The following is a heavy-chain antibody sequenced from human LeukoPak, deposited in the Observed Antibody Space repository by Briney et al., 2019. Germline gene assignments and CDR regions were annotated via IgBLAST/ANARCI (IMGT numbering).Heavy chain of an antibody. D-gene: IGHD6-13*01. CDR3: ARLSSSWYQDWYFDL. Sequence: SETLSLTCTVSGGSISSSSYYWGWIRQPAGKRLEWIGRIYTRGSTNYNPSLKSRVIMSVDTSKNQFSLKLSSVTAADTAVYYCARLSSSWYQDWYFDLWGRGTLVTVSS. J-gene: IGHJ2*01. CDR1: GGSISSSSYY. CDR2: IYTRGST. V-gene: IGHV4-61*02.